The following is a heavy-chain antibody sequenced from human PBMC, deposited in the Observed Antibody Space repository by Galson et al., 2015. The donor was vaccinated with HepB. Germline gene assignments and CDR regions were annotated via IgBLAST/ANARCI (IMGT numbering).Heavy chain of an antibody. CDR2: ISYDGFNK. V-gene: IGHV3-30*18. D-gene: IGHD6-19*01. CDR1: GFTFNNYG. CDR3: AKDRGAGSGWYHGMDV. Sequence: SLRLSCAASGFTFNNYGIHWVRQAPGKGLEWVAVISYDGFNKYYADSVRGRFTMSRDNSRNTLYLQMNSLRAEDTAIYYCAKDRGAGSGWYHGMDVWGQGTTVTVSS. J-gene: IGHJ6*02.